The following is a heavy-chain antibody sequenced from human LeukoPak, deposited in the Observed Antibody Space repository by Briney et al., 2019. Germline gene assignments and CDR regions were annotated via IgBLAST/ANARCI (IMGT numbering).Heavy chain of an antibody. V-gene: IGHV1-46*01. CDR1: GYTFTSYY. D-gene: IGHD3-3*01. CDR2: INPSGGST. Sequence: ASVKVSCKASGYTFTSYYMHWVRQAPGQGLEWMGIINPSGGSTSYAQKFQGRVTMTRDTSTSTVYMELSSLRSEDTAVYYCARGNVLRFLEWLSPPGGPFDYWGQGTLVTVS. J-gene: IGHJ4*02. CDR3: ARGNVLRFLEWLSPPGGPFDY.